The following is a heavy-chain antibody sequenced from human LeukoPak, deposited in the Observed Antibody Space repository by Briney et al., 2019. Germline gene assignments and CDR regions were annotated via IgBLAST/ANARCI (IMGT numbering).Heavy chain of an antibody. V-gene: IGHV4-59*01. CDR2: IYYTGST. CDR3: ARQQLSQLYYFDN. D-gene: IGHD6-13*01. CDR1: GGSISSYY. Sequence: PSETLSLTCTVTGGSISSYYWSWIRQPPGKGLEWIGYIYYTGSTNYNPSLKSRVTISVDTSKNQFFLKLSSVTAADTAVYYCARQQLSQLYYFDNWGQGTLVTVSS. J-gene: IGHJ4*02.